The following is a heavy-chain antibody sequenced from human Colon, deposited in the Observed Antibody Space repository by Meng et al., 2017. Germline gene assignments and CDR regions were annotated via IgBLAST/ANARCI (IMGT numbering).Heavy chain of an antibody. Sequence: GQVQEAGPGLGVPAETLPLTCTVSGASVTSDSHYWSLIRQSPGKGLEWIGYIYYTGNTNYNPSLASRVSMSLDTSKNHFSLHLTSVTAADTAIYYCARVNGDFDEAWFDPWGQGTLVTVSS. CDR3: ARVNGDFDEAWFDP. CDR2: IYYTGNT. J-gene: IGHJ5*02. CDR1: GASVTSDSHY. V-gene: IGHV4-61*03. D-gene: IGHD4-17*01.